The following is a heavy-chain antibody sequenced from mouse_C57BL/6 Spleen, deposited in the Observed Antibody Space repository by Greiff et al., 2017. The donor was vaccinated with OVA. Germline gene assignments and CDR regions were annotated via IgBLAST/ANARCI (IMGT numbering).Heavy chain of an antibody. CDR1: GFTFSDYG. V-gene: IGHV5-17*01. CDR2: ISSGSSTI. D-gene: IGHD1-1*01. Sequence: EVMLVESGGGLVKPGGSLKLSCAASGFTFSDYGMHWVRQAPEKGLELVAYISSGSSTIYYADTVKGRFTISRDNAKNTLFLQMTSLRSEDTAMYYCARPVVAPHYYAMDYWGQGTSVTVAS. CDR3: ARPVVAPHYYAMDY. J-gene: IGHJ4*01.